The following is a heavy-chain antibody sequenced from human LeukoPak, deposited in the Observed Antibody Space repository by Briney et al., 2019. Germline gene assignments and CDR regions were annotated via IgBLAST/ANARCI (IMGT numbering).Heavy chain of an antibody. J-gene: IGHJ5*02. Sequence: SETLSLTCTVSGGSISGSSYYWGWIRQPPGTGLEWIGSIYYSGSTYYNPSLKSRVTISVDTSKNQFSLKLSSVTAADTAVYYCASITILRQVQEHNWFDPWGQGTLVTVSS. V-gene: IGHV4-39*01. D-gene: IGHD3-3*01. CDR1: GGSISGSSYY. CDR3: ASITILRQVQEHNWFDP. CDR2: IYYSGST.